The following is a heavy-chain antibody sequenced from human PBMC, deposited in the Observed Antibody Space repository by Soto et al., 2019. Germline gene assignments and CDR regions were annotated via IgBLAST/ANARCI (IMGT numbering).Heavy chain of an antibody. V-gene: IGHV1-2*02. CDR3: ARGGGTILAPLP. CDR1: GYTFTGYF. D-gene: IGHD3-3*01. J-gene: IGHJ5*02. CDR2: INPNSGAT. Sequence: ASVKVSCKASGYTFTGYFMHWVREAPGQGLEWMGWINPNSGATKYAQKFQGRVTLSRDTSISTAYMELSGLRSDDTAVYYCARGGGTILAPLPWGQGTLVTVSS.